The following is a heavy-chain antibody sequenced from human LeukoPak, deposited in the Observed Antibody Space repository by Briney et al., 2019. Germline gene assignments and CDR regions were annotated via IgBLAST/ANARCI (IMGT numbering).Heavy chain of an antibody. J-gene: IGHJ4*02. CDR2: TYYRSKWYR. CDR3: TSLTGDTDY. Sequence: SQTLSLTCAISGDSVSSNSAAWNWIRQSPSRGLEWPGRTYYRSKWYREYAPSVKSRITINPDTSKNEFSLQLNSVTPEDTAVYYCTSLTGDTDYWGQGTLVTVSS. D-gene: IGHD7-27*01. V-gene: IGHV6-1*01. CDR1: GDSVSSNSAA.